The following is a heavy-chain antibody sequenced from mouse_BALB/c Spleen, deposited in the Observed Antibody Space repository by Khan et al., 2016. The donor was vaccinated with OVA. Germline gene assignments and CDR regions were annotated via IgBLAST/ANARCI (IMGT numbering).Heavy chain of an antibody. CDR3: VRSMDY. J-gene: IGHJ4*01. CDR1: GFSLTSYG. V-gene: IGHV2-2*02. Sequence: QVQLKESGPGLVQPSQSLSITCTVSGFSLTSYGIQWVRQSPGKGLEWLGVIWSGGSTDYNAAFISRLSISKDNSASQVFFKMNSLQANDTAIYYCVRSMDYWGQGTSVTVSS. CDR2: IWSGGST.